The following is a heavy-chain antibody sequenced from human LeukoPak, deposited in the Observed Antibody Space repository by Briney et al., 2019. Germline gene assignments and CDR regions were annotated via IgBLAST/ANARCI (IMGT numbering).Heavy chain of an antibody. CDR1: GGSISSYY. D-gene: IGHD6-19*01. J-gene: IGHJ5*02. Sequence: SETLSLTCTVSGGSISSYYWSWIRQPPGKGLEWIGYIYYSGSTNYNPSLKSRVTISVDTSKNQFSLKLSSVTAADTAVYYCAREKHIAVAGTLFDPWGQGTLVTVSS. V-gene: IGHV4-59*01. CDR3: AREKHIAVAGTLFDP. CDR2: IYYSGST.